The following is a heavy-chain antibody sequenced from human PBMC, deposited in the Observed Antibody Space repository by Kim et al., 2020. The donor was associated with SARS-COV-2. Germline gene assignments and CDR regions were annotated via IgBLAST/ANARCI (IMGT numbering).Heavy chain of an antibody. CDR3: ARGRYSDWNLHIFGY. J-gene: IGHJ4*02. CDR1: GGSFSGYY. CDR2: INHSGST. D-gene: IGHD1-1*01. Sequence: SETLSLTCAVYGGSFSGYYWSWIRQPPGKGLEWIGEINHSGSTNYNPSLKSRVTISVDTSKNQFSLKLSSVTAADTAVYYCARGRYSDWNLHIFGYWGQGTLVTVSS. V-gene: IGHV4-34*01.